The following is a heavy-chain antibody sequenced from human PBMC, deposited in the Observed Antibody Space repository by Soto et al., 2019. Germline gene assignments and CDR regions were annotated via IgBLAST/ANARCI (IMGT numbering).Heavy chain of an antibody. CDR2: IHYTGST. J-gene: IGHJ4*02. V-gene: IGHV4-59*01. Sequence: PSETLSLTCTVSGGSISNFYWSWIRQPPGKGLEWIGYIHYTGSTNYNSSLESRVTISVDTSRNQFSLKLNSVTAADTAVYFCARGGWSLDYWGQGTLVTVSS. CDR3: ARGGWSLDY. CDR1: GGSISNFY. D-gene: IGHD3-16*01.